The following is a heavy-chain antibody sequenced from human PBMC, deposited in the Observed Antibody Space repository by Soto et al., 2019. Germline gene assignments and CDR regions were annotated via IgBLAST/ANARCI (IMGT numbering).Heavy chain of an antibody. J-gene: IGHJ6*02. Sequence: ASVKVSCKASGYTFTRSGISWVRQAPGQGLEWMGWISTYNGDTNCAQTFQGRVTMTTDTSTSTVHMEVRSLRSDDTAVYYCAREDVAAYYYDGMDVWGQGTPVTVSS. CDR3: AREDVAAYYYDGMDV. V-gene: IGHV1-18*01. D-gene: IGHD5-12*01. CDR1: GYTFTRSG. CDR2: ISTYNGDT.